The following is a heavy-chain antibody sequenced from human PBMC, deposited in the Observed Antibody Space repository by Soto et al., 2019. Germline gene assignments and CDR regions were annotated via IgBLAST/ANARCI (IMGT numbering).Heavy chain of an antibody. Sequence: PSETLSLTCTVSGASISSSYWSWIRQSPGKGLEWIGYVYYSGSTNYNPSLKSRVTISVDTSKNQFSLKLSSVTAADTAVYYCARGYYDSSGQSNTFGIWGQGTMVTVSS. D-gene: IGHD3-22*01. J-gene: IGHJ3*02. CDR2: VYYSGST. CDR3: ARGYYDSSGQSNTFGI. CDR1: GASISSSY. V-gene: IGHV4-59*01.